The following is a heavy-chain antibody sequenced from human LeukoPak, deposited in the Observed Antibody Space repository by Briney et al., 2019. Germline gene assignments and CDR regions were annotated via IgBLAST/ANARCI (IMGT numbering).Heavy chain of an antibody. D-gene: IGHD6-13*01. CDR3: ASQYTSSRIFDD. CDR2: ISSSSTYI. Sequence: PGGSLRLSCAASGFTFSSYSMNWVRQAPGKGLEWVSSISSSSTYIYYADSVKGRFTVSRDNAKNSLYLQMNSLRAEDTAVYFCASQYTSSRIFDDWGQGTLVTVSS. J-gene: IGHJ4*02. V-gene: IGHV3-21*01. CDR1: GFTFSSYS.